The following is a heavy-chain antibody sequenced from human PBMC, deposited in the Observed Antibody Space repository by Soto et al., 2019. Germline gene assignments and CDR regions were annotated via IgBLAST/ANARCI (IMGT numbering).Heavy chain of an antibody. CDR1: GYTFTSYG. D-gene: IGHD5-12*01. V-gene: IGHV1-18*01. Sequence: QVHLVQSGAEVKKPGASVKVSCKASGYTFTSYGIAWMRQAPGQVLEWMGWISAYNGNTDYAQKVHGRVTMTSDTSTGTAYMELGSLRSDDTAVYYWARAVATIPLWFPDYWGQGTLGTVSS. CDR3: ARAVATIPLWFPDY. CDR2: ISAYNGNT. J-gene: IGHJ4*02.